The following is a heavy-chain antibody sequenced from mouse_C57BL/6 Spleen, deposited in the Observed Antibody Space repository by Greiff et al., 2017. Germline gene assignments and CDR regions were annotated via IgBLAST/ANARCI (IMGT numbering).Heavy chain of an antibody. Sequence: VQLQQPGAELVKPGASVKMSCKASGYTFTSYWITWVKQRPGQGLEWIGDIYPGSGSTNYNEKFKSKATLTVDTSSSTAYMQLSSLTSEDSAVYYCARRGTTVVEGFAYWGQGTLVTVSA. CDR3: ARRGTTVVEGFAY. V-gene: IGHV1-55*01. CDR2: IYPGSGST. J-gene: IGHJ3*01. D-gene: IGHD1-1*01. CDR1: GYTFTSYW.